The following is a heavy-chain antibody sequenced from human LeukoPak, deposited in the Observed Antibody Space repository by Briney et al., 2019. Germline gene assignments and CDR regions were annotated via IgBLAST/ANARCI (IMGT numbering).Heavy chain of an antibody. CDR2: FLSGGTT. CDR3: AMTQYTDMDSDDYYMDV. V-gene: IGHV4-4*07. J-gene: IGHJ6*03. Sequence: SQTLSLTCTVSSGSIVGYSWTWIRQPAGKGLQWIGHFLSGGTTNYNPSLKSRVTISLDKSKNHVSLRLTSVTAADTAVYFCAMTQYTDMDSDDYYMDVWGKGTAVTVSS. CDR1: SGSIVGYS. D-gene: IGHD3/OR15-3a*01.